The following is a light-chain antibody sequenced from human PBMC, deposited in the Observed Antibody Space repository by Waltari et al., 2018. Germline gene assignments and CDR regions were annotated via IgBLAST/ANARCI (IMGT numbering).Light chain of an antibody. CDR1: SSDVGAANY. J-gene: IGLJ1*01. CDR2: DVN. V-gene: IGLV2-14*03. Sequence: QSALTQPASVSGSPGQSNTITCTGTSSDVGAANYVFWYQQHPGKAPKLMIYDVNKRPSGVSGRFSGSNSGTSASLTICGLQAEDEADYYCGSCVSSVTLYVFGTGTKVTVL. CDR3: GSCVSSVTLYV.